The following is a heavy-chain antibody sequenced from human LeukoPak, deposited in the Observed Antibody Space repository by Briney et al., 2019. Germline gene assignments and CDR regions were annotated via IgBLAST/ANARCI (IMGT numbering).Heavy chain of an antibody. J-gene: IGHJ5*02. CDR1: GGSFSGYY. CDR3: ARRVGGSLILNWFDP. D-gene: IGHD1-26*01. Sequence: SETLSLTCAVYGGSFSGYYWSWIRQPPGKGLEWIGEINHSGSTNYNPSLKSRVTISVDMSKNQFSLKLSSVTAADTAVYYCARRVGGSLILNWFDPWGQGTLVTVSS. V-gene: IGHV4-34*01. CDR2: INHSGST.